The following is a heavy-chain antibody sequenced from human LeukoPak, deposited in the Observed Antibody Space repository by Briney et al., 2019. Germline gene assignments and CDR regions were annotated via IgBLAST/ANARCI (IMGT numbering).Heavy chain of an antibody. Sequence: SETLSLTCTVSGVSISSFYWSWIRQPAGKGLEWVGRIYTNGNTNDNPSLEGRVTMSADTSENHFSLKLRTVTAADTAVYYCAREAIAEAAPRAFDIWGQGTMVTVSS. D-gene: IGHD6-13*01. CDR3: AREAIAEAAPRAFDI. CDR1: GVSISSFY. V-gene: IGHV4-4*07. J-gene: IGHJ3*02. CDR2: IYTNGNT.